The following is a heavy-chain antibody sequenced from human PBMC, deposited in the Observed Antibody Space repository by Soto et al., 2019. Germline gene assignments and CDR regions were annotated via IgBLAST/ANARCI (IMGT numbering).Heavy chain of an antibody. J-gene: IGHJ4*02. CDR2: ISSSSIHI. V-gene: IGHV3-21*01. Sequence: EAQLVESGGGLVKPGVSLRLSCAASGFTFSSYSMNWVRQAPGKGLEWVSSISSSSIHIYYADSVKGRFTISRDNAKNSLFLQMNSLRAEDTAVYYCARDSSYQLLYQFDSWGQGTLVTVSS. CDR1: GFTFSSYS. CDR3: ARDSSYQLLYQFDS. D-gene: IGHD2-2*02.